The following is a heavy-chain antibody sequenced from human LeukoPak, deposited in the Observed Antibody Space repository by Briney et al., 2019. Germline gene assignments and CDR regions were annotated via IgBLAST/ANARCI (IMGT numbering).Heavy chain of an antibody. CDR2: IYYSGST. Sequence: SETLSLTCTVSGGSISNYYWSWIRQPPGKGLEWIGYIYYSGSTNYNPSLKSRVTISVDTSKNQFSLKLSSVTAADTAVYYCARLGHDAFDIWGQGTMVTVSS. CDR1: GGSISNYY. V-gene: IGHV4-59*01. J-gene: IGHJ3*02. CDR3: ARLGHDAFDI.